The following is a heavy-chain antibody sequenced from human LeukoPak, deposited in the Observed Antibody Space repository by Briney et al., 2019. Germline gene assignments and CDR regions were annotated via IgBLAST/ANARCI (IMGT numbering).Heavy chain of an antibody. CDR2: IHPNSGGT. D-gene: IGHD3-3*01. CDR1: GYTFTGYY. CDR3: ARAPAGGPLRFFDY. V-gene: IGHV1-2*02. Sequence: ASVKVPCKASGYTFTGYYIHWVRQAPGQGLEWMGWIHPNSGGTNFAQKFQGRVTITRDSSISTAYMEVSSLRSDDTAVYYCARAPAGGPLRFFDYWGQGTLVTVSS. J-gene: IGHJ4*02.